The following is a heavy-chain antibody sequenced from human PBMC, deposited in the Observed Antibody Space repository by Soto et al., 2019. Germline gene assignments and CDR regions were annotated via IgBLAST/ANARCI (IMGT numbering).Heavy chain of an antibody. Sequence: SETLSLTCAVSGGSISSSNWWSWVRQPPGKGLEWIGEIYHSGSTNYNPSLKSRVTISVDKSKNQFSLKLSSVTAADTAVYYCARCPRCYDPGPQWAAAGAIDYWGQGTLVTVSS. CDR2: IYHSGST. CDR3: ARCPRCYDPGPQWAAAGAIDY. V-gene: IGHV4-4*02. J-gene: IGHJ4*02. CDR1: GGSISSSNW. D-gene: IGHD6-13*01.